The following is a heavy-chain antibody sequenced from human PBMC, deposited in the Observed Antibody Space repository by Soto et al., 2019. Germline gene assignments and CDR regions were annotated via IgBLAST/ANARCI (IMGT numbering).Heavy chain of an antibody. Sequence: ASVKVSCTASGYTFTGYYMHWVRQAPGQGIEWMGWINPNSGGTNYAQKFQGWVTMTRDTSISTAYMELSRLRSDDTAVYYCARGVKMELREGYSYYGKSAWGQANRISVSS. CDR2: INPNSGGT. V-gene: IGHV1-2*04. CDR1: GYTFTGYY. D-gene: IGHD1-7*01. CDR3: ARGVKMELREGYSYYGKSA. J-gene: IGHJ6*02.